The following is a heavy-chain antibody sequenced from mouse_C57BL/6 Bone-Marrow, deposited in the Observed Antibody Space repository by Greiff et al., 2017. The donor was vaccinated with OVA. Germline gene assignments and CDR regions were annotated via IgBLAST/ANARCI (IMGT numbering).Heavy chain of an antibody. V-gene: IGHV5-6*01. J-gene: IGHJ1*03. CDR1: GFTFSSYG. CDR3: AREGTWYFDV. D-gene: IGHD3-3*01. Sequence: EVQVVESGGDLVKPGGSLKLSCAASGFTFSSYGMSWVRQTPDKRLEWVATISSGGSYTYYPDSVKGRFPISRDNAKNTLYLQMSSLKSEDTAMYYCAREGTWYFDVWGTGTTVTVSS. CDR2: ISSGGSYT.